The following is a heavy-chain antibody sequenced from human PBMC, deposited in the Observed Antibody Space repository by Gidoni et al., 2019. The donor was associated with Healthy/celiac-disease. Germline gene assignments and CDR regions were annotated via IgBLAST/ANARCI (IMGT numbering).Heavy chain of an antibody. Sequence: QVQLQESGPGLVKPSETLSLTCTVSGGSISSYYWSWIRQPPGKGLERIGYIYSRGGTNYNPSLKSRGTISVDTAKNQFSLKLSSVTAADTAVYYCARALYCGGDCPPRAFDYWGQGTLVTVSS. V-gene: IGHV4-59*01. CDR3: ARALYCGGDCPPRAFDY. CDR2: IYSRGGT. D-gene: IGHD2-21*02. J-gene: IGHJ4*02. CDR1: GGSISSYY.